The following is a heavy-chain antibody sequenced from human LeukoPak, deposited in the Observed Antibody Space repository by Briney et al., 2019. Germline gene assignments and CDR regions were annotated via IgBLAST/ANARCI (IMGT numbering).Heavy chain of an antibody. CDR1: GGSISSYY. CDR3: ASQWTYSSRGAFDI. J-gene: IGHJ3*02. CDR2: IYYSGST. D-gene: IGHD3-22*01. Sequence: SETLSLTCTVSGGSISSYYWSWIRQPPGKGLEWIGYIYYSGSTNYNPSLKSRVTISVDTSKNQFSLKLSSVTAADTAVYYCASQWTYSSRGAFDIWGQGTMVTVSS. V-gene: IGHV4-59*01.